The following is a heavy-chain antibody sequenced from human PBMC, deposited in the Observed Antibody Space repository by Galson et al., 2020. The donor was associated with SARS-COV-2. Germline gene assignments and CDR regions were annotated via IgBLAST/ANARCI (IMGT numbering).Heavy chain of an antibody. CDR2: INPSGGST. CDR3: ARDPAPGDSRGYYLGSTPITTLDY. D-gene: IGHD3-22*01. V-gene: IGHV1-46*01. J-gene: IGHJ4*02. CDR1: GYTFTSYY. Sequence: ASVTVSCTASGYTFTSYYMHWVRQAPGQGLEWMGIINPSGGSTSYAQKFQGRVTMTRDTSTSTVYMELSSLRSEDTAVDYCARDPAPGDSRGYYLGSTPITTLDYWGQGTLVTVSS.